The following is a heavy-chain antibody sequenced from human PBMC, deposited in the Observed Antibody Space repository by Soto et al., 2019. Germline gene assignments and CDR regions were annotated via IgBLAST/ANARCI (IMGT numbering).Heavy chain of an antibody. CDR1: GFTFSSYA. CDR2: ISGSGGST. D-gene: IGHD6-19*01. CDR3: AKFKPGIAVAGAPYYYYGMDV. J-gene: IGHJ6*02. V-gene: IGHV3-23*01. Sequence: PGGSLRLSCAASGFTFSSYAMSWVRQAPGKGLEWVSAISGSGGSTYYADSVKGRFTISRDNSKNTLYLQMNSLRAEDTAVYYCAKFKPGIAVAGAPYYYYGMDVWGQGTTVTVSS.